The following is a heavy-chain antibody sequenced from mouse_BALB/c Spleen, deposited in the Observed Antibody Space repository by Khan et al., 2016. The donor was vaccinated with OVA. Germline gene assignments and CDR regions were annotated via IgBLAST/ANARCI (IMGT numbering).Heavy chain of an antibody. V-gene: IGHV2-6-7*01. CDR1: GFSLTGFG. CDR3: ARAYYGNYREAMDY. Sequence: QVQLKESGPGLVAPSQSLSITCTVSGFSLTGFGVNWVRQPPGKGLEWLGMIWGDGSPDYNSALNSRLNLSKDNSKSQVFLKMNSLQTNDTARYYCARAYYGNYREAMDYWGQGTSVTVSS. J-gene: IGHJ4*01. CDR2: IWGDGSP. D-gene: IGHD2-10*01.